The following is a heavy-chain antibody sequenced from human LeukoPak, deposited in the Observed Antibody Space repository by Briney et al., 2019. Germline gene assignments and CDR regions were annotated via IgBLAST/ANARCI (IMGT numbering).Heavy chain of an antibody. CDR3: VKEPAITGIADS. Sequence: GGSLRLSCAASGFTFNNYAMSWVRQVPGKGLEWVSAIGDYGGYISYADSVKGRFTISRDNSKNTVHLQMNRLRADDTAIYYCVKEPAITGIADSWSLGTLVTVSS. D-gene: IGHD2-2*01. CDR1: GFTFNNYA. CDR2: IGDYGGYI. V-gene: IGHV3-23*01. J-gene: IGHJ4*02.